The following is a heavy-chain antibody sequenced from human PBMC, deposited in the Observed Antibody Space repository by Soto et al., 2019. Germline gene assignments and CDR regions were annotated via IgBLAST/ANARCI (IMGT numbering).Heavy chain of an antibody. V-gene: IGHV1-69*18. CDR1: GDTFSGYP. J-gene: IGHJ4*02. CDR3: ARDGGFGELKY. Sequence: QVQLVQSGAELKKPGSSVKVSCKASGDTFSGYPINWVRQAPGEGLEWMGRIIPVFGTTNDAQRFEGRVTFTANESTTTAYKELRGLLSEDTAVYYCARDGGFGELKYWGPGTLVTVCS. CDR2: IIPVFGTT. D-gene: IGHD3-10*01.